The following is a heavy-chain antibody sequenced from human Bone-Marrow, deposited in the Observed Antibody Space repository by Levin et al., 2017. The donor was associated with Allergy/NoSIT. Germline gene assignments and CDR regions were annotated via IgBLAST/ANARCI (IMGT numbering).Heavy chain of an antibody. Sequence: TGGSLRLSCVASGLTFSNAKMNWVRRAPGKGLEWLGRIRSNADGGTTDYAASIKGRFSISRDDSKSTVYLQMNNLKAEDSGVYYCSTDRDWGQGTPVSVSS. V-gene: IGHV3-15*01. CDR3: STDRD. CDR2: IRSNADGGTT. CDR1: GLTFSNAK. J-gene: IGHJ4*02.